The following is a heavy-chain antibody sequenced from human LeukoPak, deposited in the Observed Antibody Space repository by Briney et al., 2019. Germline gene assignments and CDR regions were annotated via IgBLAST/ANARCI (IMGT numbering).Heavy chain of an antibody. CDR3: ARETEGDDY. V-gene: IGHV3-74*01. CDR2: INSDGSST. J-gene: IGHJ4*02. Sequence: TGGSLRLSCAASGFTFSSYWMHWVRQAPGKGLVWVSRINSDGSSTTYADSVKGRFTISRNNAKNTLYLQMNSLRAEDTAVYYCARETEGDDYWGQGTLVTVSA. CDR1: GFTFSSYW. D-gene: IGHD2-21*01.